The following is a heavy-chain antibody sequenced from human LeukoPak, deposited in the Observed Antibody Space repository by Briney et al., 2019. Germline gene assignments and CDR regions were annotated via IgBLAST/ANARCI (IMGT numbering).Heavy chain of an antibody. V-gene: IGHV4-61*02. CDR2: IYTSGST. J-gene: IGHJ6*03. Sequence: SQTLSLTCTVSGGSISSGSYYWSWIRQPAGKGLEWIGRIYTSGSTNYNPSLKSRVTISVDTSKNQFSLKLSSVTAADTAVYYCASASITMVRGVILSYYYYYMDVWGKGTTVTISS. CDR3: ASASITMVRGVILSYYYYYMDV. D-gene: IGHD3-10*01. CDR1: GGSISSGSYY.